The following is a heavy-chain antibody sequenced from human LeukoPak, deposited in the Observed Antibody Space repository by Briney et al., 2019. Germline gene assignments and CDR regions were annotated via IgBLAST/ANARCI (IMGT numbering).Heavy chain of an antibody. V-gene: IGHV3-30*04. CDR2: ISYDGRNK. CDR1: GFTFSDYA. Sequence: GGSLRLSCAASGFTFSDYAMHWVRQAPGKGLEWVAVISYDGRNKYYADSVKGRFTISRDNSKNTPFLQMNSLRAEDTAVYSCAREHIATSGNNWFDPWGQGTLVTVSS. J-gene: IGHJ5*02. CDR3: AREHIATSGNNWFDP. D-gene: IGHD6-13*01.